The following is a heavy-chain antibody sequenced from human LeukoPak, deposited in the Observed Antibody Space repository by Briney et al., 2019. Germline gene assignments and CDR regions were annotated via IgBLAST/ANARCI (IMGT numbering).Heavy chain of an antibody. J-gene: IGHJ4*02. CDR1: GFTFSNYW. D-gene: IGHD3-16*01. CDR3: ARDRSKFGY. V-gene: IGHV3-7*01. CDR2: IEQDGSEK. Sequence: GGSLRLSCAASGFTFSNYWMTWVRQAPGKGVEWVANIEQDGSEKYYVVSVKGRFTIPRDNAKNSLFLQMDSLRVEDTAVYYCARDRSKFGYWGQGILATVSS.